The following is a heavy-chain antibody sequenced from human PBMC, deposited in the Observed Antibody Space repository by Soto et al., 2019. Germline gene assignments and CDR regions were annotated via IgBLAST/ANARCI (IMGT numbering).Heavy chain of an antibody. D-gene: IGHD2-2*01. V-gene: IGHV3-53*01. Sequence: EVQLVESGGGLIQPGGSLRLSCAASGFTVSSNYMSWVRQAPGKGLEWVSVIYSGGSTYYADSVKGRFTISRDNSKHTLYLQMNSLRAEDTAVYYCARVGVVVPQSHWFDPWGQGTLVTVSS. CDR3: ARVGVVVPQSHWFDP. CDR2: IYSGGST. CDR1: GFTVSSNY. J-gene: IGHJ5*02.